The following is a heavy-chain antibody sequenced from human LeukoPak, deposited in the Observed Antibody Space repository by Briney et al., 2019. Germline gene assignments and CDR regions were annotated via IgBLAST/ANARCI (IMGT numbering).Heavy chain of an antibody. J-gene: IGHJ4*02. CDR1: GFTFSSYG. D-gene: IGHD3-10*01. CDR2: ISGSGGST. V-gene: IGHV3-23*01. CDR3: AKVVRGVIITNLDY. Sequence: GGSLRLSCAASGFTFSSYGMSWVRQAPGKGLEWASAISGSGGSTYYADSVKGRFTISRDNSKNTLYLQMNSLRAEDTAVYYCAKVVRGVIITNLDYWGQGTLVTVSS.